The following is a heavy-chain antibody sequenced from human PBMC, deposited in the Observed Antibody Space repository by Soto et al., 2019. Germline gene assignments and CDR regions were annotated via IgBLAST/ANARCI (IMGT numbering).Heavy chain of an antibody. CDR2: INHSGST. CDR3: ARHAAYDSVWGKSDGSDY. D-gene: IGHD3-16*01. V-gene: IGHV4-34*01. Sequence: SETLSLTCAVYGGSFSGYYWSWIRQPPGKGLEWIGEINHSGSTNYNPSLKSRVTISVDTSKNQFSLHLSSVTAADTAVYYCARHAAYDSVWGKSDGSDYWGQGTLVTVSS. J-gene: IGHJ4*02. CDR1: GGSFSGYY.